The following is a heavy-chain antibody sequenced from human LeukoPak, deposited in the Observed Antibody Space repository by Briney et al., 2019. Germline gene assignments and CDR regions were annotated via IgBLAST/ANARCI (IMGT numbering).Heavy chain of an antibody. D-gene: IGHD1-1*01. CDR1: GFTFSSYG. V-gene: IGHV3-30*18. CDR2: ISYDGSNK. Sequence: PGRSLRLSCAASGFTFSSYGMHWVRQAPGKGLEWVAVISYDGSNKYYADSVKGRFTISRDNSKNTLYLQMNSLRAEDTAVYYCAKDFHDGFDYWGQGTLVIVSS. J-gene: IGHJ4*02. CDR3: AKDFHDGFDY.